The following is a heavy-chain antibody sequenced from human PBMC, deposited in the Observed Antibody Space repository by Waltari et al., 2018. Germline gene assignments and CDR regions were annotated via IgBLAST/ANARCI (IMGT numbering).Heavy chain of an antibody. D-gene: IGHD3-22*01. CDR3: MAHSSGYYFNLY. Sequence: QVQLVQSGAAVTKPGSPVKLSCQYSVLTFSNYAVTWVRQAPGQGLEWMGGIIPIVGTANYAQKFQGRVTITTDETTSTAYRELSSLRSEDTAVYYCMAHSSGYYFNLYWGQGTLVTVSS. J-gene: IGHJ4*02. CDR2: IIPIVGTA. V-gene: IGHV1-69*05. CDR1: VLTFSNYA.